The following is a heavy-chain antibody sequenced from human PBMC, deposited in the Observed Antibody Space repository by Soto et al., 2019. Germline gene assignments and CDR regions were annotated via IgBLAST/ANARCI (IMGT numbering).Heavy chain of an antibody. CDR2: IIPIFGTA. CDR3: ASSLWFGELLNPTFDY. J-gene: IGHJ4*02. CDR1: GGTFSSYA. Sequence: VQLVQSGAEVKKPGSSVKVSCKASGGTFSSYAISWVRQAPGQGLEWMGGIIPIFGTANYAQKFQGRVTITADESTSTAYMELSSLRSEDTDVYYCASSLWFGELLNPTFDYWGQGTLVTVSS. D-gene: IGHD3-10*01. V-gene: IGHV1-69*01.